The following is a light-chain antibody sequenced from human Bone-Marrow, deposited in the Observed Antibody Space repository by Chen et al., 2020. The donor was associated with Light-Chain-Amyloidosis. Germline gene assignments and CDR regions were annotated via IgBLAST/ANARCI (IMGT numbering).Light chain of an antibody. CDR1: DLPTKY. CDR3: QSADSSGTYEVI. Sequence: SYELTQPPSVSVSPGQTARITCSGDDLPTKYAYWYQQKPGQAPVLVIHRDTERPSGISERFSGSNSGSTATLNISGVQAEDEDDYHCQSADSSGTYEVIFGGGTKLTVL. V-gene: IGLV3-25*03. J-gene: IGLJ2*01. CDR2: RDT.